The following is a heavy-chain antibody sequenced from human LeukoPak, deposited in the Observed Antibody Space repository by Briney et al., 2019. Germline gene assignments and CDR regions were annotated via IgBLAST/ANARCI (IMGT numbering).Heavy chain of an antibody. J-gene: IGHJ6*02. D-gene: IGHD2-15*01. V-gene: IGHV3-21*01. CDR2: ISSSSTSM. Sequence: GGSLRLSCAVSGFTFSTYSMNWVRQAPGKGLEWVSSISSSSTSMYYAYADSVKGRFTISRDNAKNSLYLQMNSLRAEDTAVYYCARERWYCSGGACYSNYYGMDVWGQGTTVTVSS. CDR3: ARERWYCSGGACYSNYYGMDV. CDR1: GFTFSTYS.